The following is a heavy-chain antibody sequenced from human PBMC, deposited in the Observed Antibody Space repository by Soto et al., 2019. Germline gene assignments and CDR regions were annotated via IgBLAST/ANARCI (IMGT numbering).Heavy chain of an antibody. D-gene: IGHD1-7*01. CDR2: SSNSGTSS. Sequence: PGGSLRLSCEGSGFTFSDYYISWIRQAPGKGLEWISYSSNSGTSSRYADSVKGRFSISRDNTKNLLYLQMDSLRAEDTAVYYCARSGVNYNRLDYWGQGTPVTVSS. J-gene: IGHJ4*02. V-gene: IGHV3-11*06. CDR1: GFTFSDYY. CDR3: ARSGVNYNRLDY.